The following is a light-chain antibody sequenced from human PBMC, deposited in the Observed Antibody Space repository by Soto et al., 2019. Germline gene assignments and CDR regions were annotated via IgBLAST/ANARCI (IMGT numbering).Light chain of an antibody. CDR1: ISDVGAYNY. CDR2: EVS. Sequence: QSALTQPASVSGSPGQSITISCTGSISDVGAYNYVSWFQQHPGKVPKLTIYEVSNRPSGVSNRFSGSKSGNTASLTISGLQAEDEADYYCTSYISGNSLVFGTGTKLTVL. CDR3: TSYISGNSLV. J-gene: IGLJ1*01. V-gene: IGLV2-14*01.